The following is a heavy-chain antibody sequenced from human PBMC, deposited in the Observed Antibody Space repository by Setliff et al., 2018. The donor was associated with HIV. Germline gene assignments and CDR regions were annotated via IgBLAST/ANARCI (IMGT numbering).Heavy chain of an antibody. CDR1: GFTFSSYA. CDR2: ISYDGNNM. CDR3: ARGGPDFWSGYIDY. V-gene: IGHV3-30*04. J-gene: IGHJ4*02. D-gene: IGHD3-3*01. Sequence: SLRLSCEASGFTFSSYAMHWVRQAPGKGLEWVAAISYDGNNMYYADSVKGRFPISRDNSKNTLYLQMNSLRAEDTAVYYCARGGPDFWSGYIDYWGQGTLVTVSS.